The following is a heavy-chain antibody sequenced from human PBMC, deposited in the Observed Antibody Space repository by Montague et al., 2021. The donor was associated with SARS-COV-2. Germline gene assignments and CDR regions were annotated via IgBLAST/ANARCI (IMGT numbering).Heavy chain of an antibody. CDR1: GGSFSGYY. J-gene: IGHJ4*02. Sequence: SETLSLTCAVYGGSFSGYYWSWIRQPPGKGLEWIGEINHSGSTNYNPSLKSRVTISVDTSKNQFSLKLSSVTAADTAVYYCASWRIAAAAGFDYWGQGTLVGVSS. CDR2: INHSGST. CDR3: ASWRIAAAAGFDY. D-gene: IGHD6-13*01. V-gene: IGHV4-34*01.